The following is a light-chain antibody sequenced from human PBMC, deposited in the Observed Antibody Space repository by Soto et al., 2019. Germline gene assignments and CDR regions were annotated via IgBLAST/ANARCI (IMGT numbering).Light chain of an antibody. CDR2: GAS. J-gene: IGKJ5*01. CDR1: QCVSSSY. CDR3: QQYGSSPRIT. V-gene: IGKV3-20*01. Sequence: ETVVTQSPGTLSLSPGERATLSCRASQCVSSSYLAWYQQKPGQSPRLLIYGASSRATGIQDRFSGSGSGTDFTLTISRLEPEDFAVYFCQQYGSSPRITGGQRTRLEIK.